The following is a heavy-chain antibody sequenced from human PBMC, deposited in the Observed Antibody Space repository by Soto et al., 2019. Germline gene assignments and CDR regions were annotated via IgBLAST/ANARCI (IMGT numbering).Heavy chain of an antibody. CDR2: IYYSGST. CDR3: ARGGCSSTSCYSLLDY. Sequence: SETLSLTCTVSGGSISSYYWSWIRQPPGKGLEWIGYIYYSGSTNYNPSLKGRVTISVDTSKNQFSLKLSSVTAADTAVYYCARGGCSSTSCYSLLDYWGQGTLVTVSS. CDR1: GGSISSYY. V-gene: IGHV4-59*01. D-gene: IGHD2-2*01. J-gene: IGHJ4*02.